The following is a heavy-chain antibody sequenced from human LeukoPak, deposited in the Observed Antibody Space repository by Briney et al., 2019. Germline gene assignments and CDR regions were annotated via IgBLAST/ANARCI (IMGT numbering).Heavy chain of an antibody. D-gene: IGHD4-23*01. J-gene: IGHJ4*02. CDR2: ISYDGSNK. V-gene: IGHV3-30*03. CDR1: GFTFSSYG. Sequence: QPGRSLRLSCAASGFTFSSYGMHWVRQAPGKGLEWVAVISYDGSNKYYADSVKGRFTISRDNAKNSLYLQMNSLRAEDTAVYYCARGGNSGPYFDYWGQGTLVTVSS. CDR3: ARGGNSGPYFDY.